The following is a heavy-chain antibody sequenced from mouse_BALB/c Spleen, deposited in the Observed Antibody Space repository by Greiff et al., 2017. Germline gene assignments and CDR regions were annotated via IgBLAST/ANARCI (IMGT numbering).Heavy chain of an antibody. V-gene: IGHV3-2*02. CDR2: ISYSGST. D-gene: IGHD2-2*01. CDR3: ARDGYDHAMDY. CDR1: GYSITSDYA. Sequence: EVQLVESGPGLVKPSQSLSLTCTVTGYSITSDYAWNWIRQFPGNKLEWMGYISYSGSTSYNPSLKSRISITRDISKNQFFLQLNAVTTEDTATYYCARDGYDHAMDYWGQGTSVTVSS. J-gene: IGHJ4*01.